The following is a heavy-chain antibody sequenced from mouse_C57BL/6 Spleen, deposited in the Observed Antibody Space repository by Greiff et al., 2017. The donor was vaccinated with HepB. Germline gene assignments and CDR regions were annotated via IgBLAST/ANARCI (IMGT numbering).Heavy chain of an antibody. CDR1: GFTFSDYY. CDR3: ARQSYYSNYDYAMDY. Sequence: EVKLVESGGGLVQPGGSLKLSCAASGFTFSDYYMYWVRQTPEKRLEWVAYISNGGGSTYYPDTVKGRFTISRDNAKNTLYLQMSRLKSEDTAMYYCARQSYYSNYDYAMDYWGQGTSVTVSS. CDR2: ISNGGGST. V-gene: IGHV5-12*01. J-gene: IGHJ4*01. D-gene: IGHD2-5*01.